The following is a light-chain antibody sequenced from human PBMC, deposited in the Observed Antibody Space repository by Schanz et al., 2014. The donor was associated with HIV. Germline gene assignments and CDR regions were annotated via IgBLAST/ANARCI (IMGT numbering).Light chain of an antibody. V-gene: IGKV3-20*01. J-gene: IGKJ2*01. CDR2: GAS. Sequence: EIVLTQSPGTLSLSPGERATLSCRASQSVTSNYLAWYQQKPGLAPRLLIYGASSRATGIPDRFSGSGFGTDFTLTISRVEPEDLAVYYCQQYGSSPKTFGQGTKLEIK. CDR3: QQYGSSPKT. CDR1: QSVTSNY.